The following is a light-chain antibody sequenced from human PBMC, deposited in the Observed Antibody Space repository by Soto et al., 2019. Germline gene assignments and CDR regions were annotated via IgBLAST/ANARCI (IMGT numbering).Light chain of an antibody. CDR3: SSYTSSSTVV. J-gene: IGLJ2*01. V-gene: IGLV2-14*01. CDR2: DVI. CDR1: SSDVGGYKY. Sequence: QSVLTQPASVSGSPGQSITISCSGTSSDVGGYKYVSWYQQHPGKAPKLMIYDVINRPSGVSNRFSGSKSGKTASLTISGLQAEDEADYYCSSYTSSSTVVFGGGTKLTVL.